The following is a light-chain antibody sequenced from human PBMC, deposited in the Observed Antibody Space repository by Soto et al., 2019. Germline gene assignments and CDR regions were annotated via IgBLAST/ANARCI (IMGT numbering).Light chain of an antibody. CDR3: QQYNKWPPRT. J-gene: IGKJ1*01. Sequence: EIVMTQSPATLSVSTRERVTLSCRASQSISSDLAWFQQKPGQAPRLLIYGASITASGIPASFSGRGSETEFTLTISSLHSEDFAVYYCQQYNKWPPRTFGQGTKVDIK. V-gene: IGKV3-15*01. CDR2: GAS. CDR1: QSISSD.